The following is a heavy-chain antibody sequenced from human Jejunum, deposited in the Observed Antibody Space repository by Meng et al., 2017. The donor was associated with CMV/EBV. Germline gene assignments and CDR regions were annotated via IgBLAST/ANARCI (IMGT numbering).Heavy chain of an antibody. Sequence: QGQLRESGPALVKPSETLSLTCAVSGDSITNHNWWAWVRQPPGKGLEWIGEIPHRGSSAYNPSLKSRVSMSIDKSKNQFPLKLTSVTAADTAVYHCLRGSGGSVWGQGTLVTVSS. V-gene: IGHV4-4*02. D-gene: IGHD3-10*01. CDR3: LRGSGGSV. CDR2: IPHRGSS. J-gene: IGHJ1*01. CDR1: GDSITNHNW.